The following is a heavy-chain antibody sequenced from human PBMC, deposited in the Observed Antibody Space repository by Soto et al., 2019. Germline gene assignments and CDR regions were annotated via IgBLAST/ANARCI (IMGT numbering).Heavy chain of an antibody. J-gene: IGHJ3*02. CDR2: INSDGSST. CDR3: AILSVGWLGRDACDI. D-gene: IGHD6-19*01. Sequence: EVQLVESGGGLVQPGGSLRLSCAASGFTFSSYWMHWVRQAPGKGLVWVSRINSDGSSTSYADSVKGRFTISRDNAKNTLYLQMNSLRAEDTAVYYCAILSVGWLGRDACDIWGQGTMVTVSS. V-gene: IGHV3-74*01. CDR1: GFTFSSYW.